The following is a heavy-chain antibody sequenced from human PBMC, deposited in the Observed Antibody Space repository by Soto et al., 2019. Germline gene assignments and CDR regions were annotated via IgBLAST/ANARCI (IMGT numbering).Heavy chain of an antibody. CDR2: IWFDGSNK. J-gene: IGHJ6*03. CDR3: ARDLRQYCSSTSCYGHGMAMDV. Sequence: GSLRLSCAASGFTFSSYGMHWVRQAPGKGLEWVAVIWFDGSNKYYADSVNGRFTISRDNSKNTLYLQMNSLRAEDTGVYYCARDLRQYCSSTSCYGHGMAMDVWGKGTTVTVSS. D-gene: IGHD2-2*01. CDR1: GFTFSSYG. V-gene: IGHV3-33*01.